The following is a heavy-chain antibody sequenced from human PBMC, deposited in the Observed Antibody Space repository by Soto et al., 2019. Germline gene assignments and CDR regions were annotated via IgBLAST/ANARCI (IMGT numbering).Heavy chain of an antibody. Sequence: EVQLVESGGGSVQPGGSLSLSCAASGFSISTYWMNWVRQAPGKGLEWVANIKEDGSEEHYVDSVKGRFTISRDNAKNALFLDMNSLRGEDTAVYYCARDWGAPGRGSAFGYYDHFGMDVWGQGTTVTVPS. V-gene: IGHV3-7*05. CDR2: IKEDGSEE. CDR1: GFSISTYW. CDR3: ARDWGAPGRGSAFGYYDHFGMDV. J-gene: IGHJ6*02. D-gene: IGHD3-16*01.